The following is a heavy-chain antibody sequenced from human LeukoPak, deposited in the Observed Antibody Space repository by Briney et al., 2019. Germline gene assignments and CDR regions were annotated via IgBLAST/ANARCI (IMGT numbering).Heavy chain of an antibody. CDR1: GGSISSSNW. CDR3: ASATRGTDIFAHY. J-gene: IGHJ4*02. CDR2: IYHSGST. D-gene: IGHD3-3*02. V-gene: IGHV4-4*02. Sequence: SETLSLTCAVSGGSISSSNWWSWVRQPPGKGLEWIGEIYHSGSTNYNPSLKSRVTISVDKSKNQFSLKLSSVTAADTAVYYCASATRGTDIFAHYWGQGTLVTVSS.